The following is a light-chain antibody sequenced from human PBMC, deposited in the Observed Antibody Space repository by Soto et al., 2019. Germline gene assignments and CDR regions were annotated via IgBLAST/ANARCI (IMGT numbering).Light chain of an antibody. J-gene: IGLJ1*01. CDR3: QVCDSSSDHYYV. Sequence: SYELTQPPSVSVAPGKTARITCGGNNIGSKSVHWYQQKPGQAPVLVIYYDSDRPSGIPERFSGSNSGNTATLTISRVEAGDEADYYCQVCDSSSDHYYVFGTGTKLTV. V-gene: IGLV3-21*04. CDR2: YDS. CDR1: NIGSKS.